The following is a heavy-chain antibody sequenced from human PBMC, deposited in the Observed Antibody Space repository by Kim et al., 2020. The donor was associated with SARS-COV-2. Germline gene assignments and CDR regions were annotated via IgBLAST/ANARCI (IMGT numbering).Heavy chain of an antibody. D-gene: IGHD3-16*01. CDR1: GFTFSSYG. J-gene: IGHJ6*02. CDR3: ARDVGGRLRIPDYYYYGMDV. CDR2: IWYDGSNK. V-gene: IGHV3-33*01. Sequence: GGSLRLSCAASGFTFSSYGMHWVRQAPGKGLEWVAVIWYDGSNKYYADSVKGRFTISRDNSKNTLYLQMNSLRAEDTAVYYCARDVGGRLRIPDYYYYGMDVWGQGTTVTVSS.